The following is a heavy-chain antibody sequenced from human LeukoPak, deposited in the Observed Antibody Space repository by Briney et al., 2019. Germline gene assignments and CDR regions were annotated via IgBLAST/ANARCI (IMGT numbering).Heavy chain of an antibody. CDR3: ARVAPDYGYYNDY. CDR2: IYYSGST. V-gene: IGHV4-59*01. CDR1: GGSISSYY. D-gene: IGHD4-17*01. J-gene: IGHJ4*02. Sequence: SETLSLTCTVSGGSISSYYWSWIRQPPGKGLEWIGYIYYSGSTNYNPSLKSRVTISVDTSKNQFSLKLSSVTAADTAVYYCARVAPDYGYYNDYWGQGTLVTVSS.